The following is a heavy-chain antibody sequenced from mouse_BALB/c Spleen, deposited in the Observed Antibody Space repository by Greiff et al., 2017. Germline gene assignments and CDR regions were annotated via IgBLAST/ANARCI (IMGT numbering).Heavy chain of an antibody. CDR3: ARGCDYDVNYAMAY. J-gene: IGHJ4*01. D-gene: IGHD2-4*01. CDR1: GFSLTSYG. Sequence: VMLVESGPGLVAPSQSLYITCTVSGFSLTSYGVHWVRQPPGKGLEWLGVIWAGGSTNYNSALMSRLSISKDNSKSQVFLKMNSLQTDDTAMYYCARGCDYDVNYAMAYWGQGTSVTVSS. CDR2: IWAGGST. V-gene: IGHV2-9*02.